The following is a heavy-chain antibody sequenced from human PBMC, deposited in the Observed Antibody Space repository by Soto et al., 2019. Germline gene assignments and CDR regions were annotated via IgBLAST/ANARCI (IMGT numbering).Heavy chain of an antibody. V-gene: IGHV3-66*01. Sequence: EVQLVESGGGLVQPGGSLRLSCAASGFTVSSKYMTWVRQAPGKGLEWVSLIQSGGTTYYADSVKGRFTISRDTSENTLDLQKDSLRVEGKAGLYCARDDVLWDCGRCYGITLEGWGKGTNVTGSS. J-gene: IGHJ6*01. D-gene: IGHD2-15*01. CDR1: GFTVSSKY. CDR3: ARDDVLWDCGRCYGITLEG. CDR2: IQSGGTT.